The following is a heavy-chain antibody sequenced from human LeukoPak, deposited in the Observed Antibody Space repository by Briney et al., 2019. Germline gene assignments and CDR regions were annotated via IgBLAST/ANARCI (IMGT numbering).Heavy chain of an antibody. CDR1: GFTFNDYC. CDR3: ARCAGTPRYYYHYYYMDV. V-gene: IGHV3-11*04. CDR2: ISTGGSTI. D-gene: IGHD1/OR15-1a*01. Sequence: GGSLRLSCAASGFTFNDYCVSWIRQAPGKGLEWVSYISTGGSTIYYADSVKGRFTISRDNAKNLLYLQMNSLRAEDTAVYYCARCAGTPRYYYHYYYMDVWGKGTTVTVSS. J-gene: IGHJ6*03.